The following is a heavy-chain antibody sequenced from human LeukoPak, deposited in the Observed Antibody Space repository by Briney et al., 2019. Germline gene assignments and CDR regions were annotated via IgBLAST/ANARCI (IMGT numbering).Heavy chain of an antibody. J-gene: IGHJ6*02. Sequence: ALETLSLTCAVYGGSFSGYYWRWIRQPPGKGLEWIGEINHSGGSNYNPSLKSRVTISVDTSKNQFSLKLSSVTAADTAVYYCPMPQYCSSTSCYPYYYYGMDVWGQGTTVTVSS. CDR1: GGSFSGYY. CDR3: PMPQYCSSTSCYPYYYYGMDV. CDR2: INHSGGS. D-gene: IGHD2-2*01. V-gene: IGHV4-34*01.